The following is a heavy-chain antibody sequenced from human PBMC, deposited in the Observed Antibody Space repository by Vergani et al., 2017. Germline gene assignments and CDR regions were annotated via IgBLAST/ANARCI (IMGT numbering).Heavy chain of an antibody. V-gene: IGHV4-4*07. J-gene: IGHJ4*02. CDR2: LCPSGST. Sequence: QVQMQESGPGLVKTSETLSLTCSASGAPISYWCWSWGRQPAGKGLEWIGRLCPSGSTNYKPSLKSRVTMSIDTSKNQFSLKLTSVTAADTAVYYCATGAGPFDIWGQGTLVTVSS. D-gene: IGHD7-27*01. CDR1: GAPISYWC. CDR3: ATGAGPFDI.